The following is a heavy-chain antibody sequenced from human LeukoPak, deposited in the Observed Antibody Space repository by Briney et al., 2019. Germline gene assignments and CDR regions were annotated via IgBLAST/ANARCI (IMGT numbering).Heavy chain of an antibody. CDR2: IYYSGST. J-gene: IGHJ4*02. V-gene: IGHV4-39*02. CDR1: GGSIISSTYY. Sequence: SETLSLTCSVSGGSIISSTYYWGWIRQPPGKGLEWIGSIYYSGSTYYNPSLKSRVTISVDTSKNQFSLKLSSVTAADTAIYYCARDYQYGYSTNWYHLAQIDYWGQGTLVTVSS. CDR3: ARDYQYGYSTNWYHLAQIDY. D-gene: IGHD2/OR15-2a*01.